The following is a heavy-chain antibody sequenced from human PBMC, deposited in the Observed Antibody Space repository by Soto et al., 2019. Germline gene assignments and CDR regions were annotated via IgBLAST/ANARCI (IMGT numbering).Heavy chain of an antibody. V-gene: IGHV1-18*01. J-gene: IGHJ6*02. CDR3: ARDLHITLVRGVINYHYYGMDV. CDR1: GYTFTSYG. CDR2: ISAYNGDT. D-gene: IGHD3-10*01. Sequence: QVQLVQSGAEVKKPGASVKVSCKASGYTFTSYGISWVRQAPGQGLEWMGWISAYNGDTNYAQSLQDRVTMTTDTSTSKAYMELRSLRSDDAAVYYCARDLHITLVRGVINYHYYGMDVWGQGTTVTVSS.